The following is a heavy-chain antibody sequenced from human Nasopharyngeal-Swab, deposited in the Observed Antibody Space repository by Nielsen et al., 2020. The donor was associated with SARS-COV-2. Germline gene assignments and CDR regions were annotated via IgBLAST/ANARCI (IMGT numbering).Heavy chain of an antibody. CDR3: ARIAGRGSIYYYYMDV. J-gene: IGHJ6*03. Sequence: GGSLRLSCAGSGFTFNTYSMIWVRQVPGEGLEWVSSISGSGSYVYYADSVKGRFTISKDSDKNSLYLQMNSLRADDTAVYFCARIAGRGSIYYYYMDVWGTGTTVTVSS. V-gene: IGHV3-21*01. CDR2: ISGSGSYV. D-gene: IGHD1-26*01. CDR1: GFTFNTYS.